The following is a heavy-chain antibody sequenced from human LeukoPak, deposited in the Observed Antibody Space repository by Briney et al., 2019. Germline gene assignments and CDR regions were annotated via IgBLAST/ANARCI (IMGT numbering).Heavy chain of an antibody. J-gene: IGHJ6*02. Sequence: ASVKVSCKASGYTFTSYDINWVRQTTGQGLEWMGWMNPNSGNTGYAQKLQGRDTMTRNTSISTANMELSSLRSEDTAVYYCATYVLRYVEWFSGMDVWGQGTTVTVSS. CDR2: MNPNSGNT. D-gene: IGHD3-9*01. CDR3: ATYVLRYVEWFSGMDV. CDR1: GYTFTSYD. V-gene: IGHV1-8*01.